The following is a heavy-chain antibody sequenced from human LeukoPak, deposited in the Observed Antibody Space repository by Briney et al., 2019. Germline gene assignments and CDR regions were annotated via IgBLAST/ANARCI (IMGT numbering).Heavy chain of an antibody. Sequence: SSVKVSCKASGGTFSSYAISWVRQAPGQGLEWMGRIIPILGITNYAQKFQGRVTITADKSTSTAYMELSSLRSDDTAVYYCARDPSGGYVPYFDYWGQGALVTVSS. CDR1: GGTFSSYA. D-gene: IGHD3-16*01. CDR3: ARDPSGGYVPYFDY. CDR2: IIPILGIT. V-gene: IGHV1-69*04. J-gene: IGHJ4*02.